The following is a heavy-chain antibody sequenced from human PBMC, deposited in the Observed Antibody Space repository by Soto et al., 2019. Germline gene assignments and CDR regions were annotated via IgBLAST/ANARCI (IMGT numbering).Heavy chain of an antibody. J-gene: IGHJ3*02. CDR3: ARRAGYYYDSSGYPTGAFDI. CDR1: GYSFTSYW. V-gene: IGHV5-51*01. D-gene: IGHD3-22*01. CDR2: IYPGDSDT. Sequence: GEPLKISCKGSGYSFTSYWIGWVRQMPGKGLEWMGIIYPGDSDTRYSPSFQGQVTISADKSISTAYLQWSSLKASDTAMYYCARRAGYYYDSSGYPTGAFDIWGQGTMVTVSS.